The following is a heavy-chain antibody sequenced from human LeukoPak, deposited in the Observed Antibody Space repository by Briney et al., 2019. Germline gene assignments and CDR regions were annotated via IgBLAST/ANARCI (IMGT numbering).Heavy chain of an antibody. V-gene: IGHV3-74*01. Sequence: PGGSLRLSCAASGFFFNTYWMHCVRHAPGKGLVWVSRINSDGSKTSHADSVKGRFTISRDNARNTLYLQMNGLRAEDTAVYYCAREGSLEYYFDYWGRGTLVTVSS. CDR1: GFFFNTYW. CDR2: INSDGSKT. J-gene: IGHJ4*02. D-gene: IGHD3-10*01. CDR3: AREGSLEYYFDY.